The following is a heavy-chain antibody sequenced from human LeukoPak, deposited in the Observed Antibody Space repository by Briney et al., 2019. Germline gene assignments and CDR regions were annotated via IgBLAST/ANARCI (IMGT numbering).Heavy chain of an antibody. CDR3: ARGTDYGGNSGSDYMDV. J-gene: IGHJ6*03. V-gene: IGHV1-2*02. Sequence: ASVKVSCKASGYTFTAYYIHWVRQAPGQRLEWMGWINPNSGGTSYAQKFQGRVTMTMDMSTSTVYMELSTLRYEDTAVYYCARGTDYGGNSGSDYMDVWGKGTTVTVSS. CDR2: INPNSGGT. CDR1: GYTFTAYY. D-gene: IGHD4-23*01.